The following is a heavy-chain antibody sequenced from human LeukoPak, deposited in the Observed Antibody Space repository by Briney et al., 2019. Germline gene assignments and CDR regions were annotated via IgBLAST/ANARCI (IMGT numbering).Heavy chain of an antibody. J-gene: IGHJ4*02. Sequence: SETLSLTCAVNGGSFSSSSSYWGWIRQPPGKGLEWIGSIYYSGSTYYNPSLKSRVTVSVDTSKNQFSLKLSSVTAADTAVYYCARGRDDYGGFDYWGQGTLVTVSS. V-gene: IGHV4-39*01. CDR1: GGSFSSSSSY. CDR3: ARGRDDYGGFDY. CDR2: IYYSGST. D-gene: IGHD4-17*01.